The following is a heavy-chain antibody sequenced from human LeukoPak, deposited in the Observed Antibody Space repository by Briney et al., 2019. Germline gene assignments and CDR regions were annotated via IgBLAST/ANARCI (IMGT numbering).Heavy chain of an antibody. D-gene: IGHD1-26*01. CDR1: GGSISSGGYY. CDR2: IYYSGST. Sequence: PSETLSLTCTVSGGSISSGGYYWSWIRQHPGQGLEWIGYIYYSGSTYYNPSLKSRVTISVDRSKNQFSLKLSSVTAADTAVYYCAREDPLLNWFDPWGQGTLVTVSS. J-gene: IGHJ5*02. CDR3: AREDPLLNWFDP. V-gene: IGHV4-31*03.